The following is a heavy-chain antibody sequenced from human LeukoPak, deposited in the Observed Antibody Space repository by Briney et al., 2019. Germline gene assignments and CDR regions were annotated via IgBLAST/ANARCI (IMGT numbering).Heavy chain of an antibody. Sequence: SETLSLTCTVSGGSISSYYWSWIRQPPGKGLEWIGYIYYSGSTNYNPSLKSRVTMSVDTSKDQFSLKLSSVSAADTAVYYCARDVVAAAGTWDYWGQGTLVTVSS. J-gene: IGHJ4*02. V-gene: IGHV4-59*12. D-gene: IGHD6-13*01. CDR2: IYYSGST. CDR3: ARDVVAAAGTWDY. CDR1: GGSISSYY.